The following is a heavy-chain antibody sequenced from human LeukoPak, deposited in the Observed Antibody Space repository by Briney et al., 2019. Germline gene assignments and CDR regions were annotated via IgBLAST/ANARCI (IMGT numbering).Heavy chain of an antibody. J-gene: IGHJ5*02. CDR2: ISWNSGSI. CDR1: GFTFDDYA. Sequence: GWSLRLSCAASGFTFDDYAMHWVRQAPGKDLEWVSRISWNSGSIGYADSVKGRFTISRDNAKNSLYLQMNSLRAEDTALYYCAKDRGAIVVVPAAPNWFDPWGQGTLVTVSS. V-gene: IGHV3-9*01. CDR3: AKDRGAIVVVPAAPNWFDP. D-gene: IGHD2-2*01.